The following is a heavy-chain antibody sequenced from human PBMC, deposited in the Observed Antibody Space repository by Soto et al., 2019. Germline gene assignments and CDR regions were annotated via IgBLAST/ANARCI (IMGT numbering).Heavy chain of an antibody. V-gene: IGHV1-8*01. CDR1: GYTFTTYD. Sequence: QVQLVQSGAEVKKPGASVKVACKASGYTFTTYDVYWVRQATGQGLEFMGWVNPNTGNTGYAQKFHGRITMTRNTLISTVYMELSSLRFEDTAVYYCARALRGSGIPYWGQGALVTVSS. J-gene: IGHJ4*02. CDR3: ARALRGSGIPY. CDR2: VNPNTGNT. D-gene: IGHD3-10*01.